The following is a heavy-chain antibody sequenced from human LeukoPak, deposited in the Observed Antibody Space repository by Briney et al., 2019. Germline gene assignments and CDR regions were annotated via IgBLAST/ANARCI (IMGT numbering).Heavy chain of an antibody. V-gene: IGHV4-59*08. J-gene: IGHJ4*02. Sequence: SETLSLTCTVSGGSISSYYWSWIRQPPGKGLEWIGYIYYSGSTNYNPSLKSRVTISVDTSKNQFSLKLSSVTAADTAVYYCARSPGKRGLGHMAVAKGYFDYWGQGTLVTVSS. D-gene: IGHD6-19*01. CDR1: GGSISSYY. CDR2: IYYSGST. CDR3: ARSPGKRGLGHMAVAKGYFDY.